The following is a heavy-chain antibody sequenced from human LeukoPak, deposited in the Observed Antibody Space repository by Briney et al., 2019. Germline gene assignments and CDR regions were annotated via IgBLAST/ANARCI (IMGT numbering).Heavy chain of an antibody. CDR2: INPNSGDT. D-gene: IGHD2-15*01. J-gene: IGHJ4*02. Sequence: VSVKVSCKASGYTFSDYYMHWVRQAPGLGLEWMGWINPNSGDTHYARKFQGRVTLTRDTSISTAYMELSRLTSDDTAVYYCAKVGAGTCCHFEYWGQGTLVTVSS. CDR3: AKVGAGTCCHFEY. V-gene: IGHV1-2*02. CDR1: GYTFSDYY.